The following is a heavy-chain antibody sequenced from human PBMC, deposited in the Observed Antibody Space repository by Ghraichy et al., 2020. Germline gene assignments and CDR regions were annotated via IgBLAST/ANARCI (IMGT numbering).Heavy chain of an antibody. V-gene: IGHV3-21*01. CDR3: ARSMVGSAGTFQGGF. CDR2: MTGTGNSI. D-gene: IGHD6-13*01. J-gene: IGHJ4*02. Sequence: GGSLRLSCAASGFTFSSYTMNWVRQAPGKGLEWLSSMTGTGNSIYYADSVKGRFTISRDNAKNSVSLQMDSLRAEDTAVYYCARSMVGSAGTFQGGFWGQGTLVTVSS. CDR1: GFTFSSYT.